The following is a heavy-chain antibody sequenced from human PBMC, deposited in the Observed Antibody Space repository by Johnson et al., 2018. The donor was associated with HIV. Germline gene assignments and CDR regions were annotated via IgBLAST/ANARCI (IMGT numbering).Heavy chain of an antibody. Sequence: VQLVESGGGLVQPGGSLRLSCAASGFTFSSYWMSWVRQAPGKGLEWVANIKQDGSEKYYVDSVKGRFTISRDNAKNSLYLQMNSLRPEDTAVYYCAKDVGANKDDEWATNYYYDIWGQGTMV. CDR3: AKDVGANKDDEWATNYYYDI. CDR2: IKQDGSEK. J-gene: IGHJ3*02. CDR1: GFTFSSYW. V-gene: IGHV3-7*04. D-gene: IGHD1-26*01.